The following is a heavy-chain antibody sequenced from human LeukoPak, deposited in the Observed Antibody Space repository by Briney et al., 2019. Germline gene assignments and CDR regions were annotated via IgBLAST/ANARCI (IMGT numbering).Heavy chain of an antibody. Sequence: GASVKVSCKASGFTFTSSAMQWVRQARGQRLEWIGWIAVGSGNTNYAQKFQERVTITRDMSTSTAYMELSSLRSEDTAVYYCAADRDGDYVFDYWGQGTLVTVSS. V-gene: IGHV1-58*02. CDR1: GFTFTSSA. CDR2: IAVGSGNT. CDR3: AADRDGDYVFDY. D-gene: IGHD4-17*01. J-gene: IGHJ4*02.